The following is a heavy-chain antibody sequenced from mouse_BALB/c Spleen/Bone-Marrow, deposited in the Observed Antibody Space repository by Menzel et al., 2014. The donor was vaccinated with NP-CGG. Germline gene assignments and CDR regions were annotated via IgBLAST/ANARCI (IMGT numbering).Heavy chain of an antibody. J-gene: IGHJ3*01. CDR3: ARHWDYDYGFAY. D-gene: IGHD2-4*01. CDR2: LWGGGTT. V-gene: IGHV2-6-5*01. Sequence: QVQLQQPGPGLVAPSQSLSITCTVSGFSLTDYGVSWIRQPPGKGLEWLGVLWGGGTTYYNSTLKSRLSISRDNSKGXVFLKMNSLQTDDTAIYYCARHWDYDYGFAYWGQGTLVTVSA. CDR1: GFSLTDYG.